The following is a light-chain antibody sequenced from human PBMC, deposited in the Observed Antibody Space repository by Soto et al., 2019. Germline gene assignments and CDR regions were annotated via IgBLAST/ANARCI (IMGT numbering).Light chain of an antibody. J-gene: IGLJ1*01. CDR3: VSYATSTTLYV. Sequence: QSALTQPASVSGSPGQSITISCTATSSDVGSFNYVSWYQHHPGKAPKLMIYEVTSRPSGVSNRFSGSKSGNTAPLTISGLQAEDEADYYCVSYATSTTLYVFGSGTKVTV. CDR1: SSDVGSFNY. CDR2: EVT. V-gene: IGLV2-14*01.